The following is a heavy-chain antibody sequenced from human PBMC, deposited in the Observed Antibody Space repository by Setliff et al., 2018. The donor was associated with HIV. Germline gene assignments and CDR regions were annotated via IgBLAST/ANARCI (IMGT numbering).Heavy chain of an antibody. Sequence: PSETLSLTCNVSGGSISTYYWSWIRQPPGKGLEWLGYVSYSGSTNFNPSLESRLAMSVDMSKNHFSLKLRSVTAADTAGYYCARHGHFYDSSSSDAFDIWGHGTMVTVSS. D-gene: IGHD3-22*01. CDR1: GGSISTYY. V-gene: IGHV4-59*08. J-gene: IGHJ3*02. CDR3: ARHGHFYDSSSSDAFDI. CDR2: VSYSGST.